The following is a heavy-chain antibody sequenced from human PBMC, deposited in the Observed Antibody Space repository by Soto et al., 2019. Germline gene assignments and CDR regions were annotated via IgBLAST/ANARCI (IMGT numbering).Heavy chain of an antibody. Sequence: PSETLSLTCTVSGGSLSGYYWSWIRQSPGKGLEWIGYIYSSGNTNSNPSLKSRVTISVDTSKNQFSLKLTSVTAADTAVYYCARGSTTEKVDSWGQGTLVTVSS. CDR3: ARGSTTEKVDS. CDR2: IYSSGNT. CDR1: GGSLSGYY. V-gene: IGHV4-59*08. J-gene: IGHJ4*02. D-gene: IGHD4-17*01.